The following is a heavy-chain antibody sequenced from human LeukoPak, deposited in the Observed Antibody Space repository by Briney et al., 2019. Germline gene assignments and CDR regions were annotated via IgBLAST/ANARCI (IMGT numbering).Heavy chain of an antibody. CDR2: ISNTGKYI. V-gene: IGHV3-21*01. J-gene: IGHJ4*02. D-gene: IGHD6-19*01. CDR3: ARLQGDSGWYYFDY. CDR1: GFTFSAYS. Sequence: PGGSLRLSCAASGFTFSAYSVNWVRQAPGKGLEWVSSISNTGKYIYYADSLKGRFTISRDNAKNSLYLQLNSLRAEDTAVYYCARLQGDSGWYYFDYWGQGTLVIVSS.